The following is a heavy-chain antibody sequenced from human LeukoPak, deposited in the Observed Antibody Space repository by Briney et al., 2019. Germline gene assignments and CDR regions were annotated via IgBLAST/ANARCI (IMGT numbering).Heavy chain of an antibody. V-gene: IGHV3-33*06. CDR1: GFTFSSYG. D-gene: IGHD2-2*01. CDR3: AKDLIVVVPAATPLGY. CDR2: IWYDGSNK. J-gene: IGHJ4*02. Sequence: PGGSLRLSCAASGFTFSSYGMHWVRQAPGKGLEWVAVIWYDGSNKYYADSVKGRFTISRHNSENTPYLQMNSLRAEDTAVYYCAKDLIVVVPAATPLGYWGQGTLVTVSS.